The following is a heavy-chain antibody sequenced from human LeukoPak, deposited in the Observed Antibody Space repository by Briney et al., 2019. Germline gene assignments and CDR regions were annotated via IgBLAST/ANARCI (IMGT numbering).Heavy chain of an antibody. J-gene: IGHJ4*02. CDR3: AREYSSSSGKALDY. Sequence: SETLSLTCTVSSGSLGSYYWNWLRQPAGKGLEWIGHIYTSGSTNYSPSLKSRVTMSVDASKNQFSLKLNSVTAADTAFYYCAREYSSSSGKALDYWGQGTLVTVSP. CDR1: SGSLGSYY. D-gene: IGHD6-6*01. CDR2: IYTSGST. V-gene: IGHV4-4*07.